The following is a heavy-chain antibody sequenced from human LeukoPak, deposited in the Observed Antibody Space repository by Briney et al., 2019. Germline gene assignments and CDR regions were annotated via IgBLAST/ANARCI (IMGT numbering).Heavy chain of an antibody. CDR2: ISSSGSTI. CDR3: ARGYSSSSPRLGAFDP. Sequence: GGSLRLSCAASGFTFSSYSMSWIRQASGKGLEWVSYISSSGSTIYYADSVKGRFTISRDNAKNSLYLQMNSLRAEDTAVYYCARGYSSSSPRLGAFDPWGQGTLVTVSS. V-gene: IGHV3-48*04. CDR1: GFTFSSYS. D-gene: IGHD6-13*01. J-gene: IGHJ5*02.